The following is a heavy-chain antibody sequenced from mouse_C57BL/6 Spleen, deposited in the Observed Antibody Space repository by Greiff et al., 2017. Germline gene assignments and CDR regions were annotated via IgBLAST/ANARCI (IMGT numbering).Heavy chain of an antibody. J-gene: IGHJ4*01. CDR1: GFTFSDYG. CDR2: ISSGSSTI. Sequence: EVKVVESGGGLVKPGGSLKLSCAASGFTFSDYGMHWVRQAPEKGLEWVGYISSGSSTIYYADTVKGRFTISRDNAKNTLFLQMTSLRSEDTAMYYCARSRQLSAMDYWGQGTSVTVSS. V-gene: IGHV5-17*01. CDR3: ARSRQLSAMDY. D-gene: IGHD3-2*02.